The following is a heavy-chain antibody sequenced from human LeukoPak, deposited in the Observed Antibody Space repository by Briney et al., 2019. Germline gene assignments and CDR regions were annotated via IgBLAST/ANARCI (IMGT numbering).Heavy chain of an antibody. V-gene: IGHV4-59*08. CDR3: ARRSFGSASPLRMDV. J-gene: IGHJ6*02. CDR2: VYYSGST. CDR1: GGSISSYY. Sequence: SETLSLTCTVSGGSISSYYWTWIRQPPGKGLELIGYVYYSGSTSYNPSLKSRLTISVDRSKNQFSLKLSSVTAADTAVYYCARRSFGSASPLRMDVWGQGTTVTVSS. D-gene: IGHD3-10*01.